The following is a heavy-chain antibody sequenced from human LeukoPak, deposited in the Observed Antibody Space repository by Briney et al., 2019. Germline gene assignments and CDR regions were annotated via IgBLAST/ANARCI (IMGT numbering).Heavy chain of an antibody. Sequence: SETLSLTCSVSGGSISSGDYYWSWIRQPAGKGLEWIGRVYSSGSTSGSANYNPSLKSRVTMSVDTSKKQFSLNLTSVTAADTAVYYCARDRVAGTQAGWFDPWGQGILVTVYS. CDR2: VYSSGSTSGSA. J-gene: IGHJ5*02. CDR1: GGSISSGDYY. V-gene: IGHV4-61*02. CDR3: ARDRVAGTQAGWFDP. D-gene: IGHD6-19*01.